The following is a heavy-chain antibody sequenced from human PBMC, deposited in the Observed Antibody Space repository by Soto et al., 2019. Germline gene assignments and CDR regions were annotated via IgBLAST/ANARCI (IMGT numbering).Heavy chain of an antibody. CDR2: ISYDGSNK. CDR1: GFTFSSYA. V-gene: IGHV3-30-3*01. D-gene: IGHD3-10*01. Sequence: GGSLRLSCAASGFTFSSYAMHWVRQAPGKGLEWVAVISYDGSNKYYADSVKGRFTISRDNSKNTLYLQMNSLRAENTAVYYCARGLVVRGVITSRGDYWGQGTLVTVSS. CDR3: ARGLVVRGVITSRGDY. J-gene: IGHJ4*02.